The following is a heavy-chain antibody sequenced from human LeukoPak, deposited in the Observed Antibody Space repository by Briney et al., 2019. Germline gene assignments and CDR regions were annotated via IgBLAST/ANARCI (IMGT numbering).Heavy chain of an antibody. CDR2: ISFDGSDK. Sequence: GGSLRLSCAAPGFTFSNYAMHWVRQAPGKGLEWVAVISFDGSDKYYADSVRGRFTISRDNSKNTLYLHMTSLSVEDTAVYFCAKVFVLMRGTPENWFDPWGQGTLVTVSS. D-gene: IGHD1-14*01. CDR3: AKVFVLMRGTPENWFDP. J-gene: IGHJ5*02. V-gene: IGHV3-30*18. CDR1: GFTFSNYA.